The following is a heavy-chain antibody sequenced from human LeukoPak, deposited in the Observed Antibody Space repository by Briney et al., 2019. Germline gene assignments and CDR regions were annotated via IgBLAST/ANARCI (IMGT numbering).Heavy chain of an antibody. CDR1: GFTFSSYG. V-gene: IGHV3-30*02. J-gene: IGHJ6*02. CDR3: AKGVLDYYYYYGMDV. Sequence: GGSLRLSCAASGFTFSSYGMHCVRQAPGKGPEWVAFIRYDGSNKYYADSVKGRFTISRDNSKNTLYLQMNSLRAEDTAVYYCAKGVLDYYYYYGMDVWGQGTTVTVSS. CDR2: IRYDGSNK.